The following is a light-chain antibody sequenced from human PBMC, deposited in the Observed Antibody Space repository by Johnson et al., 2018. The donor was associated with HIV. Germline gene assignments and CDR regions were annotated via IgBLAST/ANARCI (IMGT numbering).Light chain of an antibody. CDR2: DNT. V-gene: IGLV1-51*01. Sequence: QSVLTQPPSVSAAPGQKVTISCSGSSSNIGNNYVSWYQQFPGTAPKLLIYDNTKRPSGIPDRFSGSKSGTSATLDITGLQTGDEADYYCGTWDSGLSGYVFGTGAMVTVL. CDR3: GTWDSGLSGYV. J-gene: IGLJ1*01. CDR1: SSNIGNNY.